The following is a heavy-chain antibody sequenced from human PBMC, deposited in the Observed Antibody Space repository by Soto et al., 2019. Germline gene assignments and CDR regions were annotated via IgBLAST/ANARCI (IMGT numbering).Heavy chain of an antibody. D-gene: IGHD6-13*01. CDR2: ISSSSSYI. J-gene: IGHJ3*02. Sequence: PGGSLRLSCAASGFTFRTYSMNWVRQAPGRGLEWVSSISSSSSYIYYADSVKGRFTISRDNAKNSLYLQMNSLRAEDTAVYYCARDLRDFTSSPDAYDIWGQGTMVTVSS. CDR3: ARDLRDFTSSPDAYDI. CDR1: GFTFRTYS. V-gene: IGHV3-21*01.